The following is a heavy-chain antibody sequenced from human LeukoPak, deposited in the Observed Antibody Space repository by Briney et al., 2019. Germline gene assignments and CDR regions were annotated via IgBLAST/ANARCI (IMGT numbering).Heavy chain of an antibody. Sequence: SETLSLTCAVSGYSISSGYYWGWIRQPPGKGLEWIGSIYHSGRTYYNPSLKSRVTISVDTSKNQFSLKLSSVTATDAAIYYCERERSSSSDYWGQGTLVTVSS. V-gene: IGHV4-38-2*02. CDR1: GYSISSGYY. J-gene: IGHJ4*02. CDR2: IYHSGRT. CDR3: ERERSSSSDY. D-gene: IGHD6-6*01.